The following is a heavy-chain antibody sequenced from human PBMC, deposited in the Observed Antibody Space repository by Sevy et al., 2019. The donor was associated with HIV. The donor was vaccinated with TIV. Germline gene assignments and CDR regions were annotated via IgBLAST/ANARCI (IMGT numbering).Heavy chain of an antibody. CDR3: ARAYYYDSSGYSDAFDI. D-gene: IGHD3-22*01. CDR2: INPNSGGT. V-gene: IGHV1-2*02. J-gene: IGHJ3*02. CDR1: GYTFTGYY. Sequence: ASVKVSCKASGYTFTGYYMHWVRQAPGQGLAWMGWINPNSGGTNYAQKFQGRVTMTRDTSISTAYMELSRLRSDDTAVYYCARAYYYDSSGYSDAFDIWGQGTMVTV.